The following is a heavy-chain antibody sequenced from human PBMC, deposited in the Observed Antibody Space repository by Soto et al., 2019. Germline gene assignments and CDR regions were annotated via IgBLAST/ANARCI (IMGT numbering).Heavy chain of an antibody. CDR1: GFTFSSYW. Sequence: EVQLVESGGGLVQPGGSLRLSCAASGFTFSSYWMHWVRQAPGKGLVWVSRINSDGSSPSYADSVKGRFTISRDNAKNTLYLQMNSLRAEDTAVYYCARVDILTGCADYWGQGTLVTVSS. CDR3: ARVDILTGCADY. V-gene: IGHV3-74*01. CDR2: INSDGSSP. J-gene: IGHJ4*02. D-gene: IGHD3-9*01.